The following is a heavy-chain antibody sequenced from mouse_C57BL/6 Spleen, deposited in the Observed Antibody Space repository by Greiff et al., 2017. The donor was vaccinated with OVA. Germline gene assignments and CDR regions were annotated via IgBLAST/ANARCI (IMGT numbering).Heavy chain of an antibody. D-gene: IGHD1-1*01. Sequence: QVQLKQPGAELVKPGASVKLSCKASGYTFTSYWMHWVKQRPGQGLEWIGMIHPNSGSTNYNEKFKSKATLTVDKSSSTAYMQLRSLTSEDSAVYYCAREGYGSSYGDYWGQGTTLTVSS. CDR3: AREGYGSSYGDY. CDR2: IHPNSGST. J-gene: IGHJ2*01. V-gene: IGHV1-64*01. CDR1: GYTFTSYW.